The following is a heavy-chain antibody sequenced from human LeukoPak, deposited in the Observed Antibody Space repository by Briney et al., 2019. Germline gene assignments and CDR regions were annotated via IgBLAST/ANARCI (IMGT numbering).Heavy chain of an antibody. D-gene: IGHD3-22*01. CDR2: IYGGGST. J-gene: IGHJ3*02. CDR1: GFTVSSNY. CDR3: AREAPYYYDSSGYYSYDAFDI. V-gene: IGHV3-53*01. Sequence: PGGSLRLSCAASGFTVSSNYMSWVRQAPGKGLEWVSVIYGGGSTYYADSVKGRFTISRDNSKNTLYLQMNSLRAEDTAVYYCAREAPYYYDSSGYYSYDAFDIWGQGTMVTVSS.